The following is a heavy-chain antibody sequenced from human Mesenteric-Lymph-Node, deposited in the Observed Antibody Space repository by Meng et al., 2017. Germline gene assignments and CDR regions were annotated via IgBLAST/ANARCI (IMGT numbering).Heavy chain of an antibody. D-gene: IGHD3-9*01. J-gene: IGHJ3*02. CDR3: ARAPETEYYDILTGYWPDAFDI. Sequence: SETLSLTCAVYGGSFSGYYWSWIRQPPGKGLEWIGEINPSGSTNYNPSLKSRVTISVDTSKNQFSLKLSSVTAADTAVYYCARAPETEYYDILTGYWPDAFDIWGQGTMVTVSS. CDR2: INPSGST. CDR1: GGSFSGYY. V-gene: IGHV4-34*01.